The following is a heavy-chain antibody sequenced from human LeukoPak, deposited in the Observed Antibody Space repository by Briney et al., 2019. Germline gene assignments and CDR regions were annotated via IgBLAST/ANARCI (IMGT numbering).Heavy chain of an antibody. D-gene: IGHD4-17*01. CDR1: GFTFTSPA. V-gene: IGHV1-58*01. CDR3: AADWKGYGDYGPPEL. CDR2: IVVGSGNT. Sequence: GTSVKVSCKASGFTFTSPAVQWVRQARGQRLEWIGWIVVGSGNTNYAQKFQERVTITRDMSTSTAYMELSSLRSEDTAVYYCAADWKGYGDYGPPELWGQGTLVTVSS. J-gene: IGHJ4*02.